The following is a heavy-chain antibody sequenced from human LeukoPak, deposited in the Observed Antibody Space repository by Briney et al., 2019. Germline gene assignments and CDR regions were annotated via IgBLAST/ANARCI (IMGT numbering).Heavy chain of an antibody. CDR3: ASAIAVAGRIAVFDY. J-gene: IGHJ4*02. Sequence: SETLSLTCAVYGGSFSGYYWSWIRQPPGKGLEWIGEINHSGSTNYNPSLKSRVTISVDTSKNQFSLQLSSVTAADTAVYYCASAIAVAGRIAVFDYWGQGTLVTVSS. V-gene: IGHV4-34*01. D-gene: IGHD6-19*01. CDR1: GGSFSGYY. CDR2: INHSGST.